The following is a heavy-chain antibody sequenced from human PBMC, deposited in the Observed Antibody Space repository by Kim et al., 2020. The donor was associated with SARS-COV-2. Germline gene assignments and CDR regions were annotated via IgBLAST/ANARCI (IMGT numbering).Heavy chain of an antibody. J-gene: IGHJ4*02. V-gene: IGHV3-23*01. CDR2: ISGSGGST. CDR3: AKSQFGGRSGWSDY. Sequence: GGSLRLSCAASGFTFSSYAMSWVRQAPGKGLEWVSAISGSGGSTYYADSVKGRFTISRDNSKNTLYLQMNSLRAEDTAVYYCAKSQFGGRSGWSDYWGQGTLVTVSS. D-gene: IGHD6-19*01. CDR1: GFTFSSYA.